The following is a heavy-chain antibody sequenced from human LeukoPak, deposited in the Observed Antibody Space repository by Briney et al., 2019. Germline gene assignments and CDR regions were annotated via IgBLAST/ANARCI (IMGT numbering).Heavy chain of an antibody. Sequence: SQTLSLTCTVSGGSISSGSYYWSWIRQPAGKGLEWIGRIYTSGSTNYNPSLKSRVTISVDTSKNQFSLKLSSVTAADTAVYYCARDLSDTWYGMDVWGQGTTVTVSS. CDR3: ARDLSDTWYGMDV. J-gene: IGHJ6*02. CDR1: GGSISSGSYY. D-gene: IGHD3-16*02. V-gene: IGHV4-61*02. CDR2: IYTSGST.